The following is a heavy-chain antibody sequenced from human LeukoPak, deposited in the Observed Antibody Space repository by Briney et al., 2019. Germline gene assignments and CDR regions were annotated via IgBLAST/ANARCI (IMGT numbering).Heavy chain of an antibody. CDR2: ISSSGSFI. Sequence: GGSLRLSCAASGFTFSRYSMSWVRQAPGKGLEWVSSISSSGSFIYSADSVKGRFTISRDTAKNSLFLQMNSLRAEDTAVYYSARDYFDSSDYPQTYSYSYMAVSSKATTVTAYS. J-gene: IGHJ6*03. CDR3: ARDYFDSSDYPQTYSYSYMAV. V-gene: IGHV3-21*04. D-gene: IGHD3-22*01. CDR1: GFTFSRYS.